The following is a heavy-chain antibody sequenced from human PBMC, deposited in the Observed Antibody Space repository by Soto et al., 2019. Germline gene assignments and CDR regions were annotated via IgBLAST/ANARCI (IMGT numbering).Heavy chain of an antibody. J-gene: IGHJ4*02. CDR2: LTISGSST. V-gene: IGHV3-23*01. CDR1: GFTFSTYA. CDR3: ARHLMGATYNPLDS. D-gene: IGHD1-26*01. Sequence: EVQLLESGGGLVQPGGSLRLSCAISGFTFSTYAMSWVRQAPGKGLEWVSTLTISGSSTYYGDSVKGGFTISRDNSKNTLYLQMSSLRAEDTAVYYCARHLMGATYNPLDSWGQGTLVTVSS.